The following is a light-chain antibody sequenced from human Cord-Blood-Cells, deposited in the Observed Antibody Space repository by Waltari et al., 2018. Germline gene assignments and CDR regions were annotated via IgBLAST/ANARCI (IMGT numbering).Light chain of an antibody. J-gene: IGLJ3*02. CDR3: CSYAGSSTWV. V-gene: IGLV2-23*01. CDR2: EGS. CDR1: GLAVVSCNL. Sequence: QYALTQPASVSGSPGQSITISCTGTGLAVVSCNLVSWYQQHPGKAPKLIIYEGSKRPSGVSNRFSGSKSGNTASLTISGLQAEDEADYYCCSYAGSSTWVFGGGTKLTVL.